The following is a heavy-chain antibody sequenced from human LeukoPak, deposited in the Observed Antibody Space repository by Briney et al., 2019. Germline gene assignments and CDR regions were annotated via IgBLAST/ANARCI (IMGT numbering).Heavy chain of an antibody. CDR3: GRDPVDGYGPLDS. CDR1: GYTLTDHH. D-gene: IGHD5-18*01. Sequence: ASVKVSCKASGYTLTDHHIHWLRQAPGQGREWMGWIKSNSDGIKYAQEFEGRVTMTRDASSHTAYMGLSSLRSDDTAIYYGGRDPVDGYGPLDSWGHGILVTASS. CDR2: IKSNSDGI. V-gene: IGHV1-2*02. J-gene: IGHJ5*01.